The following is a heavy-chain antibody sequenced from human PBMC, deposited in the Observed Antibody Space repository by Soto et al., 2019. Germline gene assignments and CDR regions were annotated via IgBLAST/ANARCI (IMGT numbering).Heavy chain of an antibody. D-gene: IGHD1-1*01. V-gene: IGHV1-18*01. Sequence: QVQLVQSGAEVKKPGASVKVSCKASGYTFTSYGISWVRQAPGQGLEWMGWISAYNGNTNYAQKLQGRVTMTTDTSTSTDYMEQRSLRSDGTAVSYCARDTARAGIFDYWGRGTLVTVSS. CDR2: ISAYNGNT. CDR1: GYTFTSYG. CDR3: ARDTARAGIFDY. J-gene: IGHJ4*02.